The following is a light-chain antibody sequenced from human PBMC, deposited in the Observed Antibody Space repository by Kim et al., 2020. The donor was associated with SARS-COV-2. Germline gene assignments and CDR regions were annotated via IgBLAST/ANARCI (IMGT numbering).Light chain of an antibody. Sequence: EIVLTQSPATLSLSPGERATLSCRASESVNNYLAWYQQRPGQAPRLLIYDVFRRATGIPARFSGSGSGPDFSLTISSLEPEDFAVYYCQQRSVWPPTFGGGTKVDIK. CDR3: QQRSVWPPT. CDR2: DVF. J-gene: IGKJ4*01. CDR1: ESVNNY. V-gene: IGKV3-11*01.